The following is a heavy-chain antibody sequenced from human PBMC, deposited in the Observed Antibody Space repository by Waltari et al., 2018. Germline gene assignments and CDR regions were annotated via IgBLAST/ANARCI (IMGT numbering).Heavy chain of an antibody. Sequence: QVQLVESGGGVVQPGRSLRLSCAASGFTFSSYGMHWVRQAPGKGLGWVAVISYDGSNKYYADSVKGRFTISRDNSKNTLYLQMNSLRAEDTAVYYCAKEGIAVAGTVDYWGQGTLVTVSS. CDR1: GFTFSSYG. D-gene: IGHD6-19*01. J-gene: IGHJ4*02. V-gene: IGHV3-30*18. CDR2: ISYDGSNK. CDR3: AKEGIAVAGTVDY.